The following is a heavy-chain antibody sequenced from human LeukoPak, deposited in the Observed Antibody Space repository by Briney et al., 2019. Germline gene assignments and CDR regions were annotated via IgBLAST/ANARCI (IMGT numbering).Heavy chain of an antibody. V-gene: IGHV3-33*06. Sequence: SRGSLRLSCAASGFTFSSYGMHWVRQAPGKGLEWVAVIWYDGSNKYYADSVKGRFTISRDNSKNTLYLQMNSLRAEDTAVYYCAKDGYPPTYYYDSSGYYPDYWGQGTLVTVSS. CDR2: IWYDGSNK. CDR3: AKDGYPPTYYYDSSGYYPDY. D-gene: IGHD3-22*01. CDR1: GFTFSSYG. J-gene: IGHJ4*02.